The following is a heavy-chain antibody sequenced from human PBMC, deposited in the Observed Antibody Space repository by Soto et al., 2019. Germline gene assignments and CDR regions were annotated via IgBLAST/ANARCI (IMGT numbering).Heavy chain of an antibody. D-gene: IGHD3-16*02. CDR2: SDPEDGET. CDR3: AANWGSYRTFF. J-gene: IGHJ4*02. CDR1: GYTLTDLS. Sequence: QVQLVQSGAEVKKPAASVKVSCEVSGYTLTDLSMHWVRQAPGKGLEWVGGSDPEDGETIYAQNFQGRVTMTEDTSTDTAYMELSSLRSEDLAVYYCAANWGSYRTFFWGQGTLVTVSS. V-gene: IGHV1-24*01.